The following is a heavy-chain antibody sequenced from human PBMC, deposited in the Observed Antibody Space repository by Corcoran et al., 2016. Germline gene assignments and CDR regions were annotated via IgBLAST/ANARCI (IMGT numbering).Heavy chain of an antibody. V-gene: IGHV4-59*01. CDR2: IYHNGNT. CDR1: VGSISGYY. CDR3: AREVAGAYSPVGFDA. Sequence: QVQLQESGPGLVKPSETLSLTCTVSVGSISGYYWSWIRQPPGKGLEWIGYIYHNGNTNYNPSLKSRVTISVDTSRNQFSLKLSSVPAADTAIYYGAREVAGAYSPVGFDAWGQGTLVTVSS. D-gene: IGHD6-19*01. J-gene: IGHJ5*02.